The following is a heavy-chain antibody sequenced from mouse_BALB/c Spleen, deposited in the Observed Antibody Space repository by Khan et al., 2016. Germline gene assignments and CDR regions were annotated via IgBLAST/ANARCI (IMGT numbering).Heavy chain of an antibody. V-gene: IGHV1-9*01. CDR1: GYTFSNYW. CDR2: ILPESGHT. CDR3: ARNSDSYWFAY. Sequence: VQLQESGAELMKPGASMKISCKATGYTFSNYWIEWVRQRPGHGLEWIGEILPESGHTNCNEKFRGKATFTAETSSNTAYMQLSSLISEDSAVYYCARNSDSYWFAYWGQGTLVTVSA. D-gene: IGHD2-12*01. J-gene: IGHJ3*01.